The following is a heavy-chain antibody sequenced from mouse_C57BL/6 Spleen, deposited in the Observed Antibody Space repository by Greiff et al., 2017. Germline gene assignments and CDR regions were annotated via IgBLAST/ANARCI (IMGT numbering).Heavy chain of an antibody. J-gene: IGHJ3*01. CDR1: GFNIKDDY. CDR3: TTAPYYSNWFAY. Sequence: VQLQQSGAELVRPGASVKLSCTASGFNIKDDYMHWVKQRPEQGLEWIGWIDPENGDTEYASKFQGKATITADTSSNTAYLQLSSLTSEDTAVYYGTTAPYYSNWFAYWGQGTLVTVSA. V-gene: IGHV14-4*01. CDR2: IDPENGDT. D-gene: IGHD2-5*01.